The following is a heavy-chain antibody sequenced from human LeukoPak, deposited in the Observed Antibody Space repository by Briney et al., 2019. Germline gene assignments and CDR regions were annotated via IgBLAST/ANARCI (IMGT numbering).Heavy chain of an antibody. J-gene: IGHJ4*02. V-gene: IGHV5-51*01. CDR1: GYSYASYW. CDR3: ARYCSGGSCYRRALDY. D-gene: IGHD2-15*01. Sequence: ESLKISCKGSGYSYASYWIGWVRQMPGKGLEWMGIIYPGDSDTRYSPSFQGQVTISADKSISTAYLQWSSLKASDTAMYYCARYCSGGSCYRRALDYWGQGTLVTVSS. CDR2: IYPGDSDT.